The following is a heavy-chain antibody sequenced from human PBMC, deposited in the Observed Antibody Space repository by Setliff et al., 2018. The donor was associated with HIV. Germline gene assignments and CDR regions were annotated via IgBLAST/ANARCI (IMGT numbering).Heavy chain of an antibody. CDR2: IYYRGST. V-gene: IGHV4-39*07. CDR3: ARGFSGDYLFTGYMDV. D-gene: IGHD3-22*01. CDR1: GGSISSSSYY. J-gene: IGHJ6*03. Sequence: KSSETLSLTCTVSGGSISSSSYYWGWIRQPPGKGLQWIGSIYYRGSTYYNPSLKSRVTISVDTSKNQFSLKLRSVTAADTAVYYCARGFSGDYLFTGYMDVWGKGTTVTVAS.